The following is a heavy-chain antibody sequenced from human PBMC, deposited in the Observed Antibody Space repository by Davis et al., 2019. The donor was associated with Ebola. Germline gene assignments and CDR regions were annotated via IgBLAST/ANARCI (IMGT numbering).Heavy chain of an antibody. CDR1: GGSVSSGSYY. D-gene: IGHD5-18*01. Sequence: SETLSLTCTVSGGSVSSGSYYWSWIRQPPGKGLEWIGYIYYSGSTNYNPSLKSRVTISVDTSKNQFSLKLSSVTAADTAVYYCARAELWRDYGMDVWGQGTTVTVSS. J-gene: IGHJ6*02. CDR2: IYYSGST. V-gene: IGHV4-61*01. CDR3: ARAELWRDYGMDV.